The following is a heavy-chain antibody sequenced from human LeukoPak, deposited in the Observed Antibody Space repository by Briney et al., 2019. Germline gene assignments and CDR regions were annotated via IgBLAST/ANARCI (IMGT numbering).Heavy chain of an antibody. CDR3: AKGRCSTTGCSLGYFDY. D-gene: IGHD2-2*01. V-gene: IGHV3-23*01. Sequence: PGGSLRLSCEASGFTFSSYAMSWVRQAPGKGLEWVSGISGSGSSTYYADSVKGRFTISRDNSKNTLYLQMNSLRAEDTALYYCAKGRCSTTGCSLGYFDYSGQGNLVTVSS. J-gene: IGHJ4*02. CDR2: ISGSGSST. CDR1: GFTFSSYA.